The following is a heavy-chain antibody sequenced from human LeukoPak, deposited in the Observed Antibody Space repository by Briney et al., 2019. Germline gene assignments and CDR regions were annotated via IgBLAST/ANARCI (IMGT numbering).Heavy chain of an antibody. CDR3: ASSDTAMVRPLAY. J-gene: IGHJ1*01. CDR1: GCTISSYY. V-gene: IGHV4-59*01. D-gene: IGHD5-18*01. CDR2: IYYRGST. Sequence: PSGTLSLTCTVSGCTISSYYMSWLRQPPGKGLEWVGFIYYRGSTNYNPSLKSRVIISVDTSNNQFTLKLSAVTAADTAVYYCASSDTAMVRPLAYWGQGTLVTVSS.